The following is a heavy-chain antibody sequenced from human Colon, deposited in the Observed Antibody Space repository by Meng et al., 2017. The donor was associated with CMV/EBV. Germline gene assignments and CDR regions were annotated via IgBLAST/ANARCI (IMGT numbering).Heavy chain of an antibody. J-gene: IGHJ4*02. CDR3: ARDDTRNLIDY. CDR1: GFPFSSYW. V-gene: IGHV3-74*01. CDR2: INSDGSTT. Sequence: CSASGFPFSSYWMHWVRQAPGKGLVWVSRINSDGSTTSYADSVKGRFTLSRDNAKNTLYLQMNSLKAEDTAVYYCARDDTRNLIDYWGQGTLVTVSS.